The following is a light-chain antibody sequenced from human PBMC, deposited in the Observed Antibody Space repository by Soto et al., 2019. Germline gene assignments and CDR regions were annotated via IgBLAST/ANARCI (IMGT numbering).Light chain of an antibody. J-gene: IGKJ1*01. V-gene: IGKV1-5*01. CDR3: QQYNSYPWT. CDR2: DAS. CDR1: QSISSW. Sequence: DIQMTQSPSTLSASVGDRVTITCRASQSISSWLAWYQQKPGTAPKLLIYDASSLESGVPSRFSGSGSGTEFTLTISSLQPVDFATYYCQQYNSYPWTFGQGTKVEIK.